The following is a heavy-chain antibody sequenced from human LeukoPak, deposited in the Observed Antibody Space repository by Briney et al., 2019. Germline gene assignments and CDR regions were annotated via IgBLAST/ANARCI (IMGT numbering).Heavy chain of an antibody. CDR1: GGSFSGYY. D-gene: IGHD3-10*01. CDR3: AREGVLLWFGELTIDY. V-gene: IGHV4-34*01. CDR2: INHSGST. J-gene: IGHJ4*02. Sequence: SETLSLTCAVYGGSFSGYYWSWIRQPPGKGLEWIGEINHSGSTNYNPSLKSRVTISVDTSKNQFSLKLSSVTAADTAVYYCAREGVLLWFGELTIDYWGQGTLVTVSS.